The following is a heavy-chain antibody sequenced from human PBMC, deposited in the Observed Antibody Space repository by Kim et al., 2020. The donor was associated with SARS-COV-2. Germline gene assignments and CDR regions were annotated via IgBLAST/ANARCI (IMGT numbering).Heavy chain of an antibody. J-gene: IGHJ6*02. D-gene: IGHD3-9*01. V-gene: IGHV4-4*02. CDR3: ARNFGIPPFTGVILTLEPYYYYGMDV. CDR1: GGSISSSNW. CDR2: IYHSGST. Sequence: SETLSLTCAVSGGSISSSNWWSWVRQPPGKGLEWIGEIYHSGSTNYNPSLKSRVTISVDKSKNQFSLKLSSVTAADTAVYYCARNFGIPPFTGVILTLEPYYYYGMDVWGQGTTVTVSS.